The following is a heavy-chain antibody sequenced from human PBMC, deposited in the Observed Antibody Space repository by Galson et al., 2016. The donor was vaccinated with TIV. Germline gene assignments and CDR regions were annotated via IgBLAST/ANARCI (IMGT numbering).Heavy chain of an antibody. V-gene: IGHV3-66*02. D-gene: IGHD2-8*01. Sequence: SLRLSCAASGLSVTINYVTWVRQAPGKGLEWVSLISDGGNNYSTDSVKGRLTISTDNSKNTLYLQMNTLRVEDTAVYYSARDRMVNATYYYCYYVMDVWGQGTAVTVSS. CDR1: GLSVTINY. CDR3: ARDRMVNATYYYCYYVMDV. J-gene: IGHJ6*02. CDR2: ISDGGNN.